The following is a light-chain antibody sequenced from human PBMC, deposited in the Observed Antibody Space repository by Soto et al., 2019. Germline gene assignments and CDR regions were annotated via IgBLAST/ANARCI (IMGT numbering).Light chain of an antibody. CDR3: QQSYSTPRT. CDR2: GAS. J-gene: IGKJ1*01. V-gene: IGKV3-15*01. CDR1: QTVTTD. Sequence: EIVMTQSPVTLSVSPGERATLSCRASQTVTTDLAWYQQKPGQAPRLVIHGASTRATDFPARFSGSGSGTEFTLTISSLQSEDFATYYCQQSYSTPRTFGQGTKVDIK.